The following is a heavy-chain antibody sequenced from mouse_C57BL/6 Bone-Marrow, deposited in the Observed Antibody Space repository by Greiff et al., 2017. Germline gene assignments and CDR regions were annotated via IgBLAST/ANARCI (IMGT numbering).Heavy chain of an antibody. V-gene: IGHV1-50*01. Sequence: VQLQQPGAELVKPGASVKLSCKASGYTFTSYWMQWVKQRPGQGLEWIGEIAPSDSYTNYNQKFKGKATLTVYTSSSTAYMQLSSLTSEDSAVYYCAREGSWVLFGYWGQGTTLTVSS. CDR1: GYTFTSYW. J-gene: IGHJ2*01. CDR2: IAPSDSYT. D-gene: IGHD4-1*01. CDR3: AREGSWVLFGY.